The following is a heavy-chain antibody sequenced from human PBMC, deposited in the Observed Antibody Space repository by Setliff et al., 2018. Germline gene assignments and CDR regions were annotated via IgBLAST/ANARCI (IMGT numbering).Heavy chain of an antibody. V-gene: IGHV3-30*02. CDR1: GFTFSGSA. D-gene: IGHD3-16*01. Sequence: GGSLRLSCAASGFTFSGSAMHWVRQSPGKGLEWVAVIWYDGSQKYHADSVKGRFTISRDNSKNTLYLQVNTLRPEDTAVYYCVKWDSKYVSGSHYMDVWGKGTTVTVSS. CDR3: VKWDSKYVSGSHYMDV. CDR2: IWYDGSQK. J-gene: IGHJ6*03.